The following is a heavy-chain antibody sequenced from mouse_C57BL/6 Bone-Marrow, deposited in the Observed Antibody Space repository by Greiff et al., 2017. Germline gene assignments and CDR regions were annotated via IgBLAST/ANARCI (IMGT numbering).Heavy chain of an antibody. CDR2: IHPNSGST. Sequence: QVQLKQPGAELVKPGASVKLSCKASGYTFTSYWMHWVKQRPGQGLEWIGMIHPNSGSTNSNEKFKSKATLTVDKSSSTAYMQLSSLTSEDSAVYYCARREITTVDYWGQGTTLTVSS. CDR3: ARREITTVDY. CDR1: GYTFTSYW. V-gene: IGHV1-64*01. J-gene: IGHJ2*01. D-gene: IGHD1-1*01.